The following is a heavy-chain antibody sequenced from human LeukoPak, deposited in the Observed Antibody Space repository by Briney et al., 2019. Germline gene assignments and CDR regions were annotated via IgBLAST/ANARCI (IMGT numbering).Heavy chain of an antibody. V-gene: IGHV4-39*07. J-gene: IGHJ4*02. CDR2: IYYSGST. D-gene: IGHD4-11*01. CDR1: GGSISSSSYY. CDR3: ARAPTVTSHLYQN. Sequence: SETLSLTCTVSGGSISSSSYYWGWIRQPPGKGLEWIGSIYYSGSTYYNPSLKSRFTISVERAKNPFCLKLSSVTAAGTAVYYCARAPTVTSHLYQNWGQGTLVTVSS.